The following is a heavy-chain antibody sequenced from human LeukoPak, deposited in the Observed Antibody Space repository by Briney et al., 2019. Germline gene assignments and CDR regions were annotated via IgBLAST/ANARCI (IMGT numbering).Heavy chain of an antibody. CDR1: GFTFSDYY. Sequence: GGALRLSCAASGFTFSDYYMSWVRQAPGKGPEWVANIKYDGSEKNYVDSVKGRFSISRDNAKNSLSLVMNSLRAEDTAVYYCAKEGWWGQGTLVTVSS. CDR3: AKEGW. J-gene: IGHJ4*02. CDR2: IKYDGSEK. V-gene: IGHV3-7*01. D-gene: IGHD6-19*01.